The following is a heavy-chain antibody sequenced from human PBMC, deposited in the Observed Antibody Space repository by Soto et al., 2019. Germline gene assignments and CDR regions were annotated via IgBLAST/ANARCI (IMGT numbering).Heavy chain of an antibody. J-gene: IGHJ4*02. V-gene: IGHV4-39*01. CDR1: GGSFSSSNYY. Sequence: SETLSLTCTVSGGSFSSSNYYWGWIRQSPGKGLEWIGNIFYGGGSGVAYYSPSLKSRVTISVDTSKNQFSLNMRSLTAADTAVYFRARRGGGDSLFDSWGQGKLVTVSS. CDR3: ARRGGGDSLFDS. D-gene: IGHD4-17*01. CDR2: IFYGGGSGVA.